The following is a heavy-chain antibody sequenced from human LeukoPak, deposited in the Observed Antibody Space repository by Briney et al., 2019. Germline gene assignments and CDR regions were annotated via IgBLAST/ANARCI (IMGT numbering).Heavy chain of an antibody. V-gene: IGHV3-30*18. J-gene: IGHJ4*02. D-gene: IGHD6-13*01. Sequence: PGRSLRLSCAASGFTFSSYGMHWVRQAPGKGLEWVAVISYDGSNKYYADSVKGRFTISRDNSKNTLYLQMNSLRAEDTAVYYCAKDLFKAAAPDYRGQGTLVTVSS. CDR2: ISYDGSNK. CDR1: GFTFSSYG. CDR3: AKDLFKAAAPDY.